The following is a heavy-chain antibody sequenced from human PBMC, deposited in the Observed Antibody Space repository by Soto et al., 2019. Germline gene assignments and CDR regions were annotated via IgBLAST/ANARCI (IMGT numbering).Heavy chain of an antibody. V-gene: IGHV3-30*18. CDR3: AKDGSYYGSGAEDWFDP. CDR2: ISYDGSNK. Sequence: QVQLVESGGGVVQPGRSLRLSCAASGFTFSSYGMHWVRQAPGKGLEWVAVISYDGSNKYYADSVKGRFTISRDNSKNTLYLQMNSLRAEDTAVYYCAKDGSYYGSGAEDWFDPWGQGTLVTVSS. CDR1: GFTFSSYG. D-gene: IGHD3-10*01. J-gene: IGHJ5*02.